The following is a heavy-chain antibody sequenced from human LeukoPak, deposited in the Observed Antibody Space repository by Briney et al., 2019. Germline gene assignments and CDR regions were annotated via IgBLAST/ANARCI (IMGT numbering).Heavy chain of an antibody. CDR3: AKDGIRYFDWFEGRFGAFDI. V-gene: IGHV5-51*01. D-gene: IGHD3-9*01. J-gene: IGHJ3*02. CDR1: GYSFTSYW. CDR2: IYPGDSDT. Sequence: GESLKISCKGSGYSFTSYWIGWVRQMPGKGLEWMGIIYPGDSDTRYSPSFQGQVTISADKSISTAYLQWSSLKASDTAMYYRAKDGIRYFDWFEGRFGAFDIWGQGTMVTVSS.